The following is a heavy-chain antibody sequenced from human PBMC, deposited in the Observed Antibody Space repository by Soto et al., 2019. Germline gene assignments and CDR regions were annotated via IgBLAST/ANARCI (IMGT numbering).Heavy chain of an antibody. V-gene: IGHV5-51*01. D-gene: IGHD5-18*01. CDR3: ARHIVDTSMTASFNY. Sequence: PGESLKISCKTSGYSFLNYWIGWVRQMPGKGLEWVGIIYPGDSDARYSPSFQGQVTISADKSISTVYLQWSSLKASDTAMYYCARHIVDTSMTASFNYWGQGTQVTVS. J-gene: IGHJ4*02. CDR2: IYPGDSDA. CDR1: GYSFLNYW.